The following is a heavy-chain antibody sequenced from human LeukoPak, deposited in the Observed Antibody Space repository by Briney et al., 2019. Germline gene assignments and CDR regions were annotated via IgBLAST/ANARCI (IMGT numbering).Heavy chain of an antibody. CDR1: GFTFSSYA. Sequence: GGSLRLSCAASGFTFSSYAMSWVRQAPGKGLEWVSAISGSGGSTYYADSVKGRFTISRDNSKNTLYLQMNSPRAEDTAVYYCAKDPIWVSSGYFDYWGQGTLVTVSS. D-gene: IGHD3-22*01. V-gene: IGHV3-23*01. J-gene: IGHJ4*02. CDR2: ISGSGGST. CDR3: AKDPIWVSSGYFDY.